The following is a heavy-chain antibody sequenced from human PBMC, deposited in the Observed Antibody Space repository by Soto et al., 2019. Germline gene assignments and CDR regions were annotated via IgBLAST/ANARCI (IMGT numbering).Heavy chain of an antibody. J-gene: IGHJ5*02. CDR1: GGSISSGGYY. CDR3: ARGPNFDWSNNWFDP. Sequence: SETLSLTCTVSGGSISSGGYYWSWIRQHPGKGLEWIGYIYYSGSTYYNPSLKSRVTISVDTSKNQFSLKLSSVTAADTAVYYCARGPNFDWSNNWFDPWGQGTLVTVSS. V-gene: IGHV4-31*03. CDR2: IYYSGST. D-gene: IGHD3-9*01.